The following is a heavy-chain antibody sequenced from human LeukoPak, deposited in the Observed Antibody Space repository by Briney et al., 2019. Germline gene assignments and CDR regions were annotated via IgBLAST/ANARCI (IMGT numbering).Heavy chain of an antibody. J-gene: IGHJ4*02. CDR1: GFTFTNAW. CDR3: TSSPQGESSAKTDC. D-gene: IGHD1-26*01. CDR2: ITSKTDGGTI. V-gene: IGHV3-15*01. Sequence: MAGGSLRLSCAASGFTFTNAWMSWVRQAPGKGLEWVGRITSKTDGGTIAYAAPVKGRFTISRDDSKNTLFLQMNSLNTEDTAVYYCTSSPQGESSAKTDCWSQGTLVTVSS.